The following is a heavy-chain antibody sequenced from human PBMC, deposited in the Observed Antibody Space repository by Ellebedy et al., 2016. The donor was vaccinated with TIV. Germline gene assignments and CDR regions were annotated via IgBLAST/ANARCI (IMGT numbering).Heavy chain of an antibody. Sequence: MPSETLSLTCTVSGGPISSSGYYWGSIRQPPGRGLEWIGSISYSGSTYYNPSLKSRVTMSVDTSKNQFSLKLSSVTAADTAVYSCARHPLEWLVGPMYFDYWGQGTLVTVSS. V-gene: IGHV4-39*01. CDR3: ARHPLEWLVGPMYFDY. CDR1: GGPISSSGYY. CDR2: ISYSGST. D-gene: IGHD6-19*01. J-gene: IGHJ4*02.